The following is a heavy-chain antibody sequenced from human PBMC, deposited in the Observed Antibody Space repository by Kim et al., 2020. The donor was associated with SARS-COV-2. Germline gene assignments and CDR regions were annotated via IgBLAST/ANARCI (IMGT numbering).Heavy chain of an antibody. V-gene: IGHV3-30-3*01. CDR3: ARVGDPYSSSWYMVGYFQH. J-gene: IGHJ1*01. Sequence: GGSLRLSCAASGFTFSSYAMHWVRQAPGKGLEWVAVISYDGSNKYYADSVKGRFTISRDNSKNTLYLQMNSLRAEDTAVYYCARVGDPYSSSWYMVGYFQHWGQGTLVTVSS. D-gene: IGHD6-13*01. CDR1: GFTFSSYA. CDR2: ISYDGSNK.